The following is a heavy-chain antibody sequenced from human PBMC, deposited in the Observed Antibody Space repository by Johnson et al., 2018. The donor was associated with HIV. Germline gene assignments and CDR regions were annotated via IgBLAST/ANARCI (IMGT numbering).Heavy chain of an antibody. CDR3: AKVAVATAAGGVGLNI. CDR1: GFTFRDYG. CDR2: IWFDGITK. Sequence: VQLVESGGGVVQPGRSLRLSCEASGFTFRDYGMHWVRQAPGKGLEWVAVIWFDGITKYYSDSVKGRFTISRDLSKNTLFLQMNSLRADDTAVYYGAKVAVATAAGGVGLNIWGPGTMVTVSS. J-gene: IGHJ3*02. V-gene: IGHV3-33*06. D-gene: IGHD6-13*01.